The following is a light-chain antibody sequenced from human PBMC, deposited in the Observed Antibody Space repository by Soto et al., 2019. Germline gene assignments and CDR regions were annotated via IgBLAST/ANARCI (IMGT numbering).Light chain of an antibody. CDR3: SSYTTSHPLV. J-gene: IGLJ2*01. CDR1: SSDVGASDF. V-gene: IGLV2-14*01. Sequence: QSALTQPASVSESPGQSITISCTGTSSDVGASDFVSWYQQHPGKAPELIIYEISNRPSGVSSRFSGSKSGNTASLTISGLQAEDESDYYCSSYTTSHPLVFGGGTKVTVL. CDR2: EIS.